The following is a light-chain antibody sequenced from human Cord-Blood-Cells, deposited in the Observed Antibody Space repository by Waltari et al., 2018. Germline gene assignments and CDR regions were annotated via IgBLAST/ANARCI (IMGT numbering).Light chain of an antibody. Sequence: EIVLTQSPATLSLSPGVRATLSCRARQNVSSYLAWYQQKPGQAPRLLIYDAANRATGIPAMFSGSGSGTDFTLTISSLEPEDFAVYYCQQRSNWYTFGQGTKLEIK. V-gene: IGKV3-11*01. CDR1: QNVSSY. CDR2: DAA. J-gene: IGKJ2*01. CDR3: QQRSNWYT.